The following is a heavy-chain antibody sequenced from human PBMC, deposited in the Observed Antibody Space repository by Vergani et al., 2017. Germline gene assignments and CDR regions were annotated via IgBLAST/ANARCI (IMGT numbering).Heavy chain of an antibody. V-gene: IGHV4-4*07. D-gene: IGHD2-15*01. Sequence: QVQLQESGPGLVKPSETLSLTCTVSGGSISSYYWSWIRQPAGKGLEWIGRIYTSGSTNYNPSLKSRVTMSVDTSKNQFSLKLSSVTAADTAVYYCARRYCSGGSCYGPYRGGHAFDIWGQGTMVTVSS. CDR3: ARRYCSGGSCYGPYRGGHAFDI. J-gene: IGHJ3*02. CDR2: IYTSGST. CDR1: GGSISSYY.